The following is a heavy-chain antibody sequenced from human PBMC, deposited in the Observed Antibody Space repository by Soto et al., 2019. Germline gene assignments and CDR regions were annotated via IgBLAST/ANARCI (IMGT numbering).Heavy chain of an antibody. CDR3: ARLEGLATISYSFDF. CDR1: DDSINSDKYY. D-gene: IGHD3-9*01. CDR2: IYYRGNA. V-gene: IGHV4-39*01. J-gene: IGHJ4*02. Sequence: QLQLQESGPGLVKPSETLSLTCSVSDDSINSDKYYWGWIRQPPGKGLEWIGSIYYRGNAYYNPTLQSRVTIPLDKSKSQFSLKLNSVTAADSAVYFCARLEGLATISYSFDFWGPGALVTVSS.